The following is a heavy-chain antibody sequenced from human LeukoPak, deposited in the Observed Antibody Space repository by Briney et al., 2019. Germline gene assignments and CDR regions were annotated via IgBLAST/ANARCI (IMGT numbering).Heavy chain of an antibody. CDR3: ARGGGSDIVVVPAPIY. CDR2: ISAYNGNT. V-gene: IGHV1-18*01. D-gene: IGHD2-2*01. Sequence: ASVKVSCKASGYTFTSYGIGWVRQAPGQGLEWMGWISAYNGNTNYAQKLQGRVTMTTDTSTSTAYMELRSLRSDDTAVYYCARGGGSDIVVVPAPIYWGQGTLVTVSS. CDR1: GYTFTSYG. J-gene: IGHJ4*02.